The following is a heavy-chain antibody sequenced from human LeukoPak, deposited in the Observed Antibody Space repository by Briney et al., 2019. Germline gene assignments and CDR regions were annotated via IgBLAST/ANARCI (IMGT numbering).Heavy chain of an antibody. CDR3: AKDGSAYSSGAAIRV. D-gene: IGHD6-19*01. V-gene: IGHV3-48*04. CDR1: GFIFSSFS. J-gene: IGHJ4*02. Sequence: GGSLRLSCAASGFIFSSFSMNWVRQAPGKGLEWVSYIRSDGARTDYTGAVKGRFTISRDNAKNSLYLQMNSLRAEDTALYYCAKDGSAYSSGAAIRVWGQGTLVTVSS. CDR2: IRSDGART.